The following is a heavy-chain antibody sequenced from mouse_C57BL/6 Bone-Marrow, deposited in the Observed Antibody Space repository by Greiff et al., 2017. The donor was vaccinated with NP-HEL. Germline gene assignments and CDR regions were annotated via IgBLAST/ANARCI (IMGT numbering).Heavy chain of an antibody. CDR3: TTGLYYRGMDY. J-gene: IGHJ4*01. CDR2: IDPENGDT. V-gene: IGHV14-4*01. D-gene: IGHD2-12*01. Sequence: EVQLQQSGAELVRPGASVKLSCTASGFNIKDDYMHWVKQRPEQGLEWIGWIDPENGDTEYASKFQGKATITADTSSNTAYLQLSSLTSEDTAVYYCTTGLYYRGMDYWGQGTSVTVSS. CDR1: GFNIKDDY.